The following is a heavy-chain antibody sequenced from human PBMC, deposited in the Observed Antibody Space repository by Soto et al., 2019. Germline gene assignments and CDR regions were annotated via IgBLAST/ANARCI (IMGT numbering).Heavy chain of an antibody. J-gene: IGHJ6*02. Sequence: QVQLVQSGAEVKKPGASVKVSCKASGYTFTSYAMHWVRQAPGQRLEWMGWINAGNGNTKYSQKFQGRVTITRDTSASTAYMELSSLRSEDTAVYYCARGTAAGIRVFLEENYYGMDVWGQGTTVTVSS. CDR2: INAGNGNT. CDR1: GYTFTSYA. D-gene: IGHD6-13*01. CDR3: ARGTAAGIRVFLEENYYGMDV. V-gene: IGHV1-3*01.